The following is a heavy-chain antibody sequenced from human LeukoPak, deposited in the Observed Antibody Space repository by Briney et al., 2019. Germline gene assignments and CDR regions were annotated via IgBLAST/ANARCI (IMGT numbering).Heavy chain of an antibody. J-gene: IGHJ5*02. CDR2: INPNSGGT. D-gene: IGHD3-22*01. V-gene: IGHV1-2*04. CDR3: ASLFSSGPLGGP. CDR1: GYTFTGYY. Sequence: GASVKVSCKASGYTFTGYYMHWVRQAPGQGLEWMGWINPNSGGTNYAQKFQGWVTMTRDTSISTVYMELSSLRSEDTAVYYCASLFSSGPLGGPWGQGTLVTVSS.